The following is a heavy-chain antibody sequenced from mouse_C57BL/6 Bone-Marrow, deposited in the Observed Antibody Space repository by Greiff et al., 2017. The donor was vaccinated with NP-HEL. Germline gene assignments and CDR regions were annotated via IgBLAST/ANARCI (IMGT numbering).Heavy chain of an antibody. V-gene: IGHV1-82*01. D-gene: IGHD2-1*01. CDR3: ARSRYYGNFSMDY. Sequence: VQLQESGPELVKPGASVKISCKASGYAFSSSWMNWVKQRPGKGLEWIGRIYPGDGDTNYNGKFKGKATLTADKSSSTAYMQLSSLTSEDSAVYFCARSRYYGNFSMDYWGQGTSVTVSS. CDR1: GYAFSSSW. CDR2: IYPGDGDT. J-gene: IGHJ4*01.